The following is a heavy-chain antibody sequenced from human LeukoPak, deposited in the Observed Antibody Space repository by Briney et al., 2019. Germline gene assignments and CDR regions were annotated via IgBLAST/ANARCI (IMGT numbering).Heavy chain of an antibody. CDR1: GYSFTNYW. Sequence: GESLKISCKGSGYSFTNYWIGWVRQMPGKGLEWMGIIYPGDSDTRYSPSFQGQVTISADKSISTAYLQWSSLKASDTAMYYCARGESIVGASYYFDYWGQGTLVTVSS. D-gene: IGHD1-26*01. CDR2: IYPGDSDT. J-gene: IGHJ4*02. V-gene: IGHV5-51*01. CDR3: ARGESIVGASYYFDY.